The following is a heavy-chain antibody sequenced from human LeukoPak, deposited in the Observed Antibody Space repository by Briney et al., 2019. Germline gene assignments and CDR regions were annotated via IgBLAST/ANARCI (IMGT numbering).Heavy chain of an antibody. D-gene: IGHD6-13*01. CDR2: ISSNGGST. CDR1: GFTFSSYA. J-gene: IGHJ4*02. V-gene: IGHV3-64*01. Sequence: GGPLRLSCAASGFTFSSYAMHWVRQAPGKGLEYVSGISSNGGSTYYANSVKGRFTISRDSSKNTLYLQMGSLRGEDMAVYYCARGGSSSWDYFDYWGQGTLVTVSS. CDR3: ARGGSSSWDYFDY.